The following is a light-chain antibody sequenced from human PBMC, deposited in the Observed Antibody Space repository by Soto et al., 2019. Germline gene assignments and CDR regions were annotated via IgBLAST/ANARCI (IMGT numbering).Light chain of an antibody. J-gene: IGKJ1*01. CDR1: RSVDTD. Sequence: EILMTQSPATLSVSPGDSATLSCRASRSVDTDLAWYQQKPGQAPRLLVFATSARATGVPDRFRGSRSGTDFTLTISRLEPEDFAVYYCHQYGYLGTFGQGTKVDI. CDR2: ATS. CDR3: HQYGYLGT. V-gene: IGKV3D-15*01.